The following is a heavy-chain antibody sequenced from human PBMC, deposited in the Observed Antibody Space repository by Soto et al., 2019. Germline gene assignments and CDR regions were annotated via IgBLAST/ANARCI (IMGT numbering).Heavy chain of an antibody. V-gene: IGHV3-23*01. J-gene: IGHJ6*02. CDR2: ISGSGGST. Sequence: GGSLSLSCAASGFSFSSYDMSWVRQAPGKGLEWISSISGSGGSTYYAASVKRRITISRANSKNTLYLQMNSMTAEDTAVYYCVGDDPVDVWGQGTTFTVSS. CDR1: GFSFSSYD. D-gene: IGHD3-16*01. CDR3: VGDDPVDV.